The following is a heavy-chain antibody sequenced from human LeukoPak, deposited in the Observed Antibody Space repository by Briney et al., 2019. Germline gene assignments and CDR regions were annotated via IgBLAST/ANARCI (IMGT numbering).Heavy chain of an antibody. CDR1: GGTFSSYA. CDR2: IIPIFGTA. J-gene: IGHJ5*02. D-gene: IGHD2-15*01. Sequence: SVKVSCKASGGTFSSYAISWVRQAPGQGLEWMGGIIPIFGTANYAQKFQGRVTITADESTSTAYMELSSLRSEDTAVYYCAAGHCSGGSCYTPRHWFDPWGQGTLVTVSS. CDR3: AAGHCSGGSCYTPRHWFDP. V-gene: IGHV1-69*13.